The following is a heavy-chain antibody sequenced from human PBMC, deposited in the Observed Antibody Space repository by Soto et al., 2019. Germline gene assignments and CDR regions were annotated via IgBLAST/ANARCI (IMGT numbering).Heavy chain of an antibody. J-gene: IGHJ6*02. CDR2: INAGNGNT. CDR1: GYTFTSYA. D-gene: IGHD6-19*01. V-gene: IGHV1-3*01. CDR3: ARDSSGWYSVPYYYYGMDV. Sequence: ASVKVSCKASGYTFTSYAMHWVRQAPGQRLEWVGWINAGNGNTKYSQKFQGRVTITRDTSASTAYMELSSLRSEDTAVYYCARDSSGWYSVPYYYYGMDVWGQGTAVTVSS.